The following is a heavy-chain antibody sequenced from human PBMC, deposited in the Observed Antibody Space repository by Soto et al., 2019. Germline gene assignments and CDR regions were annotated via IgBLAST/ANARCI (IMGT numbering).Heavy chain of an antibody. CDR2: INPNSVGT. CDR3: AREPMVRAAHGFDI. Sequence: ASVKVSCKASGYTFTGHYMHWVRQAPGQGLEWMGWINPNSVGTNYAQKFQGRVTMTRDASISTAYMELSRLRSDDTAVYYCAREPMVRAAHGFDIWGQGTMVTAS. CDR1: GYTFTGHY. D-gene: IGHD3-10*01. J-gene: IGHJ3*02. V-gene: IGHV1-2*02.